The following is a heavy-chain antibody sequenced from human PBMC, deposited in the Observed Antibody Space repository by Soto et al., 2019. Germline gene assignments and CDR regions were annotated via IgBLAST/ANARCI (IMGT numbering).Heavy chain of an antibody. D-gene: IGHD3-22*01. Sequence: SETLSLTCTGSGASISSSYWSWLRQSPGKGLEWIGHVHHSGNTSYNPSLKSRVTMSVDTSRNQFSVKLRSVTTADTAVYYCARGYYDSNGQSNTFDIWGQGTMVTVSS. CDR3: ARGYYDSNGQSNTFDI. V-gene: IGHV4-59*01. CDR1: GASISSSY. J-gene: IGHJ3*02. CDR2: VHHSGNT.